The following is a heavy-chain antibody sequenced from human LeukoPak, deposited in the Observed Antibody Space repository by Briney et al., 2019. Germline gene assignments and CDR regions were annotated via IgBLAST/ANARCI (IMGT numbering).Heavy chain of an antibody. V-gene: IGHV1-69*06. Sequence: SVKVSCKASGGTFSNCAINWVRQAPGQGLEWMGGIIPIFGTANYAQKFQGRVTITADNSTSTVYMELNSLKSEDTAVYHCARGWDYDSGGRPTAYVYWGQGTLVTVSS. CDR3: ARGWDYDSGGRPTAYVY. D-gene: IGHD3-22*01. J-gene: IGHJ4*02. CDR2: IIPIFGTA. CDR1: GGTFSNCA.